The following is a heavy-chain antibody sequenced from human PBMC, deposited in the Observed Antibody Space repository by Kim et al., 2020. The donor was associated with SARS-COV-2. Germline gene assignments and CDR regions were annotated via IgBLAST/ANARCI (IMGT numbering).Heavy chain of an antibody. CDR1: GFTFNSRW. CDR2: ISLDGTNP. J-gene: IGHJ1*01. CDR3: VAGLGNAGYAD. V-gene: IGHV3-74*01. Sequence: GGSLRLSCAASGFTFNSRWMHWVRQATGKGLVWVSEISLDGTNPTYAVSVKGRVTISRDDAKNTLNLQMDSLKAEDTAVYYCVAGLGNAGYADWGQGTLV. D-gene: IGHD3-16*01.